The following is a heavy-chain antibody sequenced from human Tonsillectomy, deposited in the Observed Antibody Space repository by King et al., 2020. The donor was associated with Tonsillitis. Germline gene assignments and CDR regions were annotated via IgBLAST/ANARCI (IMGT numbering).Heavy chain of an antibody. CDR3: ARDLATLGGGYPVLGY. V-gene: IGHV1-18*01. CDR1: GYTFPSYG. Sequence: QLVQSGAEVKKPGASVKVSCKASGYTFPSYGISWVRQAPGQGLEWMGWISVYNGNTNYAQNLQGRVTMTTDTSTSTAYMELRSLRSDDTAVYYCARDLATLGGGYPVLGYWGQGTLVTVSS. J-gene: IGHJ4*02. D-gene: IGHD1-26*01. CDR2: ISVYNGNT.